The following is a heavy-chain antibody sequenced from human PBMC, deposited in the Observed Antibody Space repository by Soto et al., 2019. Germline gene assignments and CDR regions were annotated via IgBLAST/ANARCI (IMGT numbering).Heavy chain of an antibody. Sequence: GSLRLSCAASGFTFSSYGMHWFRQAPGNGLVWVAVISYDGSNKYYADSVKCPFTISRDNSKNRLYLQMDSLRPEDTAVYYCARAGSSRGLWLGTEYLGQETKVTVSS. D-gene: IGHD5-18*01. J-gene: IGHJ4*02. CDR2: ISYDGSNK. V-gene: IGHV3-30*03. CDR1: GFTFSSYG. CDR3: ARAGSSRGLWLGTEY.